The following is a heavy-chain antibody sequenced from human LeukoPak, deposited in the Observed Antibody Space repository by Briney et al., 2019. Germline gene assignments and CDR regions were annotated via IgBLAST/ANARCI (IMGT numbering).Heavy chain of an antibody. D-gene: IGHD2-21*02. J-gene: IGHJ4*02. CDR1: GYTFTSYY. Sequence: GASVKVSCKASGYTFTSYYMHWVRQAPGQGLEWTGIVSPSDGNTNYAQKFQGRVTMTRDTSTSAVYMQLSSLRSEDTAVYYCARDPSAGDSIAFYFDYWGQGTLVTVSS. CDR2: VSPSDGNT. V-gene: IGHV1-46*01. CDR3: ARDPSAGDSIAFYFDY.